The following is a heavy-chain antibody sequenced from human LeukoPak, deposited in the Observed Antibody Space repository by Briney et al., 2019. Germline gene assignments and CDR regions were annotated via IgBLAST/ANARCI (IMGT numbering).Heavy chain of an antibody. CDR3: AKDFSSAAYPPTPFDY. CDR2: ISGSGGST. Sequence: GGSLRLSCAASGFTFSNYAMSWVRQAPGRGLEWVSVISGSGGSTYYADSVKGRFTISRDNFKNTVYLQMNSLRAEDTAVYYCAKDFSSAAYPPTPFDYWGQGTLVTVSS. V-gene: IGHV3-23*01. J-gene: IGHJ4*02. CDR1: GFTFSNYA. D-gene: IGHD2-2*01.